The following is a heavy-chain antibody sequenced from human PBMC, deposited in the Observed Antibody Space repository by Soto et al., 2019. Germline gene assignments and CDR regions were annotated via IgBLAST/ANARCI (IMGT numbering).Heavy chain of an antibody. J-gene: IGHJ6*02. Sequence: QVQLVESGGGVVQPGRSLRLSCAASGFTFSSYGMYWVRQAPGTGLEWVAVISYAGSNKYYADSVKGRFTISRDNSKNTLYLQMSSLRAEDTAVYYCVKDGSSGWPYYYGLDVWGQGTTVTVSS. CDR1: GFTFSSYG. V-gene: IGHV3-30*18. CDR2: ISYAGSNK. CDR3: VKDGSSGWPYYYGLDV. D-gene: IGHD6-19*01.